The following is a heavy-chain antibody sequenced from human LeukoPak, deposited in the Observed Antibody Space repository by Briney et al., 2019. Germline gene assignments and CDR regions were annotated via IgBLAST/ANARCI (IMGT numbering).Heavy chain of an antibody. D-gene: IGHD2-2*01. V-gene: IGHV4-59*08. CDR1: GGSISSYY. CDR3: ARLCSRRGYGYYYYGMDV. J-gene: IGHJ6*02. CDR2: IYYSGST. Sequence: PPETLSLTCTVSGGSISSYYWSWIRQPPGKGLEWIGYIYYSGSTNYNPSLKSRVTISVDTSKNQFSLKLSSVTAAETAVYYCARLCSRRGYGYYYYGMDVWGQGTTVTVSS.